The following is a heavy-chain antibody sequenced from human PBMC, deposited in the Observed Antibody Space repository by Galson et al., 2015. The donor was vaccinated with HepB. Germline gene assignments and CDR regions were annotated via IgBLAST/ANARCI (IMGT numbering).Heavy chain of an antibody. CDR1: GLTVSTNY. J-gene: IGHJ5*02. Sequence: SLRLSCAASGLTVSTNYITWVRQAPGKGLEWVSVIFTGGSTHYADSVKGRFTISRDNSKNTVYLQMNSLRAEDTAVYYCARENYDSRGYYYGWFDPWGQGTLVTVSS. CDR3: ARENYDSRGYYYGWFDP. D-gene: IGHD3-22*01. CDR2: IFTGGST. V-gene: IGHV3-66*01.